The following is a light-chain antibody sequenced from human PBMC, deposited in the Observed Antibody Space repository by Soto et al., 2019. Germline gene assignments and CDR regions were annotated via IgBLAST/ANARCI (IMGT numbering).Light chain of an antibody. CDR1: QSISSW. CDR3: QQYNSYSWT. Sequence: DIQMTQSPSTLSASVGDRVTITCRASQSISSWLAWYQQKPGKAPKLLIYDASSLESGVPSRFSGSGSGTEITLTIRHLQPDDFATYYCQQYNSYSWTFGQGTKVEIK. CDR2: DAS. J-gene: IGKJ1*01. V-gene: IGKV1-5*01.